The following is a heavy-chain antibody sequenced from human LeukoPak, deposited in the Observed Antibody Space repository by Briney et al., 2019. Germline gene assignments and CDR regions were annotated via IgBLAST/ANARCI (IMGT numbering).Heavy chain of an antibody. CDR1: GIKFDDYA. CDR3: VKYWASYSSGSYNY. Sequence: GGSLRLSCVASGIKFDDYAMHWVRQAPGKGLEWVSGINWSSNSFGYADSVKGRFTISRDNAKNSLYLQMRNLRAEDTALYFCVKYWASYSSGSYNYWGQGTLVTVSS. V-gene: IGHV3-9*01. J-gene: IGHJ4*02. D-gene: IGHD3-10*01. CDR2: INWSSNSF.